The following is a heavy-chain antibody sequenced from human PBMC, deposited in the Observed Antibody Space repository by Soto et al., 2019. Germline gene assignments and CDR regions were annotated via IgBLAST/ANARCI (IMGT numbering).Heavy chain of an antibody. CDR2: ISDGGST. Sequence: SETLSLTCNVSGGSIYTDYWNWIRQSPGKGLEWNGYISDGGSTNYNPSLKGRGTISVDKAKKQESLKLSCVTAADTARYVCGYYCSSSIFPKKHFLSFELWGQGTTVTVSS. V-gene: IGHV4-59*01. D-gene: IGHD2-2*01. J-gene: IGHJ6*02. CDR1: GGSIYTDY. CDR3: GYYCSSSIFPKKHFLSFEL.